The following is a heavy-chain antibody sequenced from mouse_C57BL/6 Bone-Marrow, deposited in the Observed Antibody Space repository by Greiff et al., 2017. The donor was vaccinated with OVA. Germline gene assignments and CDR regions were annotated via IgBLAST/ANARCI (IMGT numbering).Heavy chain of an antibody. J-gene: IGHJ4*01. CDR1: GYAFSSSW. D-gene: IGHD3-2*02. V-gene: IGHV1-82*01. CDR3: ARDSSGYVYDAMDY. Sequence: QVQLQQSGPELVKPGASVKISCKASGYAFSSSWMNWVKQRPGKGLEWIGRIYPGDGDTNYNGKFKGKATLTADKSSSTAYMQLSSLTSEDSAVYFCARDSSGYVYDAMDYWGQGTSVTVSS. CDR2: IYPGDGDT.